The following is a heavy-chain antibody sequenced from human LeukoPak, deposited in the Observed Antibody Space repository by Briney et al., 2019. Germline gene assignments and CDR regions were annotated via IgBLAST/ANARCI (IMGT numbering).Heavy chain of an antibody. Sequence: GGSLRLSCAASGFTFSSYAMSWVRQAPGKGLEWVSAISGSGDTTYYADYVKGGLAISRDNSKNTLYLQMNGLRAEDPAVYYCAKRLVPDAWGQGTLVTVSS. CDR2: ISGSGDTT. V-gene: IGHV3-23*01. J-gene: IGHJ5*02. D-gene: IGHD2-21*01. CDR3: AKRLVPDA. CDR1: GFTFSSYA.